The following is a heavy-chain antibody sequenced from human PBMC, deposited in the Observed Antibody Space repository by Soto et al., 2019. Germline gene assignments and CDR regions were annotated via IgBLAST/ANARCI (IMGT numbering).Heavy chain of an antibody. CDR3: AISGYSYGFSGWFDP. Sequence: SETLSLTCTVSGGSVSSGSYYWSWIRQPPGKGLEWIGYIYYSGSTNYNPSLKSRVTISVDTSKNQFSLKLSSVTAADTAVYYCAISGYSYGFSGWFDPWVQGTLVTVSS. CDR1: GGSVSSGSYY. J-gene: IGHJ5*02. CDR2: IYYSGST. V-gene: IGHV4-61*01. D-gene: IGHD5-18*01.